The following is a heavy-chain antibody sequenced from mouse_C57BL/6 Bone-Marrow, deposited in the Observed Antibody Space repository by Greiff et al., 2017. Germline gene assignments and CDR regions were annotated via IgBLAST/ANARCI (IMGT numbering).Heavy chain of an antibody. CDR3: ARRALLRSYWYFDV. V-gene: IGHV1-81*01. Sequence: QVQLQQSGAELARPGASVKLSCKASGYTFTSYGISWVKQRNGQGLEWIGEIYPRSGNTYYNEKFKGKATLTADKSSSTAYMELRSLTSEDSAVYFCARRALLRSYWYFDVWGTGTTVTVSS. D-gene: IGHD1-1*01. J-gene: IGHJ1*03. CDR1: GYTFTSYG. CDR2: IYPRSGNT.